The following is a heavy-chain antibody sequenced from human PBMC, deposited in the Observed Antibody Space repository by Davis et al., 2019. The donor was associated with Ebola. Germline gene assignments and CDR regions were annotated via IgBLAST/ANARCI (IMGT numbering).Heavy chain of an antibody. CDR2: IIPIFGTA. V-gene: IGHV1-69*13. J-gene: IGHJ4*02. CDR3: AGHGRRLVGYFDS. CDR1: GGTFSSYA. D-gene: IGHD2-2*01. Sequence: SVKVSCKASGGTFSSYAISWVRQAPGQGLEWMGGIIPIFGTANYAQKFQGRVTITADESTSTAYMELSSLRSEDTAVYYCAGHGRRLVGYFDSWGQGTLVTVSS.